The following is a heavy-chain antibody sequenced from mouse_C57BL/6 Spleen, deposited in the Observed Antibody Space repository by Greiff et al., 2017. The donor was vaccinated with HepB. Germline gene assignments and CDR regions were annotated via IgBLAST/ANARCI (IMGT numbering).Heavy chain of an antibody. V-gene: IGHV5-9*01. D-gene: IGHD2-5*01. CDR1: GFTFSSYT. J-gene: IGHJ2*01. CDR2: ISGGGGNT. CDR3: ARHRYSNYPFDY. Sequence: EVQLVESGGGLVKPGGSLKLSCAASGFTFSSYTMSWVRQTPEKRLEWVATISGGGGNTYYPDSVKGRFTISRDNAKNTLYLQMSSLRSEEPALYYCARHRYSNYPFDYWGQGTTLTVSS.